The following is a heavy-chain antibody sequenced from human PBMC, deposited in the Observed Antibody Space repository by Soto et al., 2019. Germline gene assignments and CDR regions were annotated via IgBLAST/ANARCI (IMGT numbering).Heavy chain of an antibody. Sequence: QVQLVQSGAEVKKPGSSVKVSCKASGGTFSSYAISWVRQAPGQGLEWMGGIIPIFVTANYAQKFQVRVTVTADECTSTTYMEPTSLRSEDTAVYYCAGPPKLTRVCYYYGMDVWGQGPTVTVSS. V-gene: IGHV1-69*12. J-gene: IGHJ6*02. D-gene: IGHD1-7*01. CDR3: AGPPKLTRVCYYYGMDV. CDR2: IIPIFVTA. CDR1: GGTFSSYA.